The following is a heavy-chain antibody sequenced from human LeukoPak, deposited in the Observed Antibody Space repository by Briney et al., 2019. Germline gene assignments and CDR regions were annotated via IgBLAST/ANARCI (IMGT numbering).Heavy chain of an antibody. V-gene: IGHV3-21*06. CDR3: ARDRKGRTYGDPYWFLDL. D-gene: IGHD4-17*01. J-gene: IGHJ2*01. CDR2: ISTSSSSI. Sequence: PGRSLRLSCAASGFTFSSYAMSWVRQAPGKGLDWVSSISTSSSSIYYADSMKGRFTISRDNVKNLLFLQMNSLRAEDTAIYYCARDRKGRTYGDPYWFLDLWGRGTLVSVSS. CDR1: GFTFSSYA.